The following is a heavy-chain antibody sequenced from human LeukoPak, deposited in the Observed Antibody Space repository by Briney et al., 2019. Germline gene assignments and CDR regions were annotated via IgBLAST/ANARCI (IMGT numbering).Heavy chain of an antibody. V-gene: IGHV4-59*08. Sequence: SETPSLTCTVSGGSISSYYWSWIRQPPGKGLEWMGNIYYSGSTNYNSSLKSRVTISVDTSKNQISLKLRSVTAADTAVYYCARKGVSDLYYFDSWGQGTLVTVSS. CDR1: GGSISSYY. CDR2: IYYSGST. CDR3: ARKGVSDLYYFDS. D-gene: IGHD3-16*01. J-gene: IGHJ4*02.